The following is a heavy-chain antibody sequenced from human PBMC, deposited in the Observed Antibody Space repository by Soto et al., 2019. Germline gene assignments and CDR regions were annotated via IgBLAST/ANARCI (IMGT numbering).Heavy chain of an antibody. V-gene: IGHV4-34*01. J-gene: IGHJ5*01. CDR1: GGSFSVSY. CDR3: ARGRTAIATRWFDS. Sequence: PSETLSLTCAVFGGSFSVSYWSWIRQSPEKGLEWIGEITNSGSTYYNPSLKSRVTISGDTSKNQFSLEVRSVTAADTAVYFCARGRTAIATRWFDSWGQGTLVTVSS. CDR2: ITNSGST. D-gene: IGHD1-1*01.